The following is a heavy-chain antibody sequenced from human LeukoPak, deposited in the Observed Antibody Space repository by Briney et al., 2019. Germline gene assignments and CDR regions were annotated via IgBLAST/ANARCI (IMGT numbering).Heavy chain of an antibody. CDR1: CGSISRSSYF. V-gene: IGHV4-39*01. CDR2: IYYSGRT. J-gene: IGHJ5*02. CDR3: ARHSGQWLAYNWFDP. Sequence: SETLSLTCTLSCGSISRSSYFWRWIRQPPGKGLEWIGRIYYSGRTYYNPSLKSRVTISVDTSKNQFSLKLSSVTAADTAVYYCARHSGQWLAYNWFDPWGQGTLVTVSS. D-gene: IGHD6-19*01.